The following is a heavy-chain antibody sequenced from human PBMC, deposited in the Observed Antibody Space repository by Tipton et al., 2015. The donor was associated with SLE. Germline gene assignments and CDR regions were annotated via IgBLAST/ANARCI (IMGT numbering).Heavy chain of an antibody. V-gene: IGHV4-39*07. CDR2: LYYSGCT. D-gene: IGHD6-13*01. CDR1: GGSFSSRGYS. J-gene: IGHJ4*02. CDR3: ARVRGISSWYDY. Sequence: TLSLTCTVSGGSFSSRGYSSWGWIRQPPGKGLEWSGNLYYSGCTYYNPSLESRVSRLLDTSKNQFSLRLRSVTAADTAVYYGARVRGISSWYDYWGQGTLVTVSS.